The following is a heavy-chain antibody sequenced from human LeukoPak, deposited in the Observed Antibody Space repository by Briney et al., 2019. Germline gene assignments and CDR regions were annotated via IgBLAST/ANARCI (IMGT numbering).Heavy chain of an antibody. J-gene: IGHJ6*02. V-gene: IGHV4-34*01. Sequence: PSETLSLTCAVYGGSFSGYYWSWIRQPPGKGLERIGEINHSGSTNYNPSLKSRVTISVDTSKNQFSLKLSSVTAADTAVYYCASFANYYYYYGMDVWGQGTTVTVSS. CDR1: GGSFSGYY. CDR2: INHSGST. CDR3: ASFANYYYYYGMDV.